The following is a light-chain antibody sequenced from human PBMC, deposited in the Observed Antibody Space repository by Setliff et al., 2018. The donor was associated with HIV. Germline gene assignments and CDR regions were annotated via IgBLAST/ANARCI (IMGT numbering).Light chain of an antibody. CDR3: SSYTTNTTFV. CDR2: EVT. CDR1: SRDVGNYNY. V-gene: IGLV2-14*01. Sequence: QSVLTQPASVSGSPGQSITISCTGTSRDVGNYNYVSWYQQHPGKAPKLMIYEVTYRPSGVSNRFSGSKSGNTASLTISGLQAEDEADYYCSSYTTNTTFVFGTGTKGTVL. J-gene: IGLJ1*01.